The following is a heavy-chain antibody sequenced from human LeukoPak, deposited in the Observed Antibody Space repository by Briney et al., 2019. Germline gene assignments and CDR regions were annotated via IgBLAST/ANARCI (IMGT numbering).Heavy chain of an antibody. D-gene: IGHD3/OR15-3a*01. CDR1: GFTFSSYS. J-gene: IGHJ4*02. Sequence: GGSLRLSCAASGFTFSSYSMHWVRQAPGKGLEWVSYISSTSTTINYADSVKGRFTISRDNAKNSLYLQMNSLRAEDTAVYYCARAWTYYVDYWGQGTLVTVSS. CDR3: ARAWTYYVDY. CDR2: ISSTSTTI. V-gene: IGHV3-48*01.